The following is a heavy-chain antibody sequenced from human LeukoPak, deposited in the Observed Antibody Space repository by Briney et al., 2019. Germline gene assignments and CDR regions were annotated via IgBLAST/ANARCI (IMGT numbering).Heavy chain of an antibody. D-gene: IGHD3-10*01. Sequence: SETLSLTCAVYGESFSGYYWRWLRQPPGKGLEWVGEINHRGRTNYKASLKSRITILVDTSKNQFSLKVTGVTAADTAVYYCARSYYPSESDVGYWGQGTLVTVSS. CDR2: INHRGRT. CDR3: ARSYYPSESDVGY. V-gene: IGHV4-34*01. J-gene: IGHJ4*02. CDR1: GESFSGYY.